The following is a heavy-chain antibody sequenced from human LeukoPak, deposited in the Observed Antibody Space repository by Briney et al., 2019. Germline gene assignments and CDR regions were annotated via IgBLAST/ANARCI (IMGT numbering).Heavy chain of an antibody. CDR2: INPNSGGT. CDR1: GYTFTGYY. CDR3: ARDPEGYSYGPPHQDYYYYYMDV. V-gene: IGHV1-2*02. D-gene: IGHD5-18*01. J-gene: IGHJ6*03. Sequence: GASVKVSCKASGYTFTGYYMHWVRQAPGQGLEWMGWINPNSGGTNYAQKFQGRVTMTRDTSISTAYMELSRLRSDDTAVYYYARDPEGYSYGPPHQDYYYYYMDVWGKGTTVTVSS.